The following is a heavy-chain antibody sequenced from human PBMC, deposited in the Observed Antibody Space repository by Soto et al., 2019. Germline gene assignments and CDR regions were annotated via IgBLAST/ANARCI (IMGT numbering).Heavy chain of an antibody. J-gene: IGHJ6*02. Sequence: GGSLRLSCAASGFTFSSYAMSWVRQAPGKGLEWVSAISGSGGSTYYADSVKGRFTISRDNSKNTLYLQMNSLRAEDTAVYYCAKDQSREGYYDFWSGYYPNYYYYGMDVWGQGTTVTVSS. CDR2: ISGSGGST. CDR3: AKDQSREGYYDFWSGYYPNYYYYGMDV. CDR1: GFTFSSYA. V-gene: IGHV3-23*01. D-gene: IGHD3-3*01.